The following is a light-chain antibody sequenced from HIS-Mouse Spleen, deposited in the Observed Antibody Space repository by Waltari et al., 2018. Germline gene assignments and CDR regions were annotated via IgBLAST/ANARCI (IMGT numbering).Light chain of an antibody. CDR1: SNDVGGYNY. Sequence: QSALTQPASVSGSPGQSITISCTGTSNDVGGYNYVSWYQQHPGKAPKLMIYEVSNRPSGVSKRFSGSKSGNTASLTISGIQAEDEADYYCSSYTSSSTWVFGGGTKLTV. V-gene: IGLV2-14*01. CDR2: EVS. J-gene: IGLJ3*02. CDR3: SSYTSSSTWV.